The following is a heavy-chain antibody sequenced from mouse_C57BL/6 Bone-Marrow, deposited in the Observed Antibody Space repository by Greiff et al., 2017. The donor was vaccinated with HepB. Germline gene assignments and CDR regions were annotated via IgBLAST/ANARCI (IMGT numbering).Heavy chain of an antibody. D-gene: IGHD1-1*01. CDR3: ARSQHYYGTLDWYFDV. V-gene: IGHV1-64*01. Sequence: QVQLKQPGAELVKPGASVKLSCKASGYTFTSYWMHWVKQRPGQGLEWIGMIHPNSGSTNYNEKFKSKATLTVDKSSRTAYMQLSSLTSEDSAVYYCARSQHYYGTLDWYFDVWGTGTTVTVSS. CDR2: IHPNSGST. J-gene: IGHJ1*03. CDR1: GYTFTSYW.